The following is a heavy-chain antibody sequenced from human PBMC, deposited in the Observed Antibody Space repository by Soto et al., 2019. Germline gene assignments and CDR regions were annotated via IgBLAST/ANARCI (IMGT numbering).Heavy chain of an antibody. Sequence: QPGGSLRLSCAASGFTVSSNYMSWVRQAPGKGLEWVSVIYSGGSTYYADSVKGRFTISRDNSKNTLYLQMNSLRAEDTAVYYCARDLGGSYCSGGSCQIYWGQGTLVTVSS. J-gene: IGHJ4*02. V-gene: IGHV3-53*01. CDR3: ARDLGGSYCSGGSCQIY. D-gene: IGHD2-15*01. CDR1: GFTVSSNY. CDR2: IYSGGST.